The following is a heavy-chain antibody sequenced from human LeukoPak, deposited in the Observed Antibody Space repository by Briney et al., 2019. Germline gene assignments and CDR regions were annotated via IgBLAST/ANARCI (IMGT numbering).Heavy chain of an antibody. D-gene: IGHD3-3*01. J-gene: IGHJ4*02. Sequence: ASVKVSCTASGYTFTGYYMHWVRQAPGQGLEWMGWINPNSGGTNYAQKFQGRVTMTRDTSISTAYMELSRLRSDDTAVYYCARGRNVLRFLEWLLPYDYWGQGTLVTVSS. CDR3: ARGRNVLRFLEWLLPYDY. CDR1: GYTFTGYY. V-gene: IGHV1-2*02. CDR2: INPNSGGT.